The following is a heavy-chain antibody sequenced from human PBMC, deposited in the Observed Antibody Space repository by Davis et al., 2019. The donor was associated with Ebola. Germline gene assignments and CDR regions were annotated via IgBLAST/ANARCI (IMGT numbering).Heavy chain of an antibody. CDR3: ARVDYGNLDY. CDR2: SRNKAKSYTT. D-gene: IGHD4-17*01. CDR1: GFTLSDHY. J-gene: IGHJ4*02. Sequence: GESLKISCAAPGFTLSDHYMDWVRQAPGKGLEWVGRSRNKAKSYTTDYAASVKGRFTISRDHSKSSVYLQMNSLKIEDTAVYFCARVDYGNLDYWGQGTLVTVSS. V-gene: IGHV3-72*01.